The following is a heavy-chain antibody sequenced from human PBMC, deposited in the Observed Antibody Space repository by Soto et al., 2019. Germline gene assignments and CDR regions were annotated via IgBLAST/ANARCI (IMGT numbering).Heavy chain of an antibody. Sequence: QLQLQESGSGLVKPSQTLSLTCAVSGGSISSGGYSWSWIRQPPGKGLEWIGYIYHSGSTYYNPSSWSRVTISVSRSKHQFSRKVSSVPAADTAVSYCGSSHAGAQIAAAVHWGQGTLVTVSS. J-gene: IGHJ4*02. D-gene: IGHD6-13*01. CDR2: IYHSGST. CDR1: GGSISSGGYS. CDR3: GSSHAGAQIAAAVH. V-gene: IGHV4-30-2*01.